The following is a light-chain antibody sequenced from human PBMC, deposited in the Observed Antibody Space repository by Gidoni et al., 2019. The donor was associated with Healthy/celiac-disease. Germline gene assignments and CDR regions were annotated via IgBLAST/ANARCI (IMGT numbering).Light chain of an antibody. V-gene: IGKV3-20*01. Sequence: IALTQSPGTRSLSPGERATLSCRASQSVSSNFLAWYQQKPGQAPRLLFYGASRRATGIPDRFSGSGSGTDFTLTISRLEPEDFAVYYCQQYGSSPTFGPGTKVDIK. CDR2: GAS. CDR1: QSVSSNF. CDR3: QQYGSSPT. J-gene: IGKJ3*01.